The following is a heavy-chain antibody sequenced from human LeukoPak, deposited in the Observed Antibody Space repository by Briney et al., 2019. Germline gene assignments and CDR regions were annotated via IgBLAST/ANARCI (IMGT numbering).Heavy chain of an antibody. J-gene: IGHJ5*02. Sequence: GGSLRLSCAASGFTFSSYSMNWVRQAPGKGLEWVSSISSSSSYIYYADSVKGRFTISIDNAKNSLYLQMNSLRAEDTAVYYCARDQSSSWANWFDPWGQGTLVTVSS. V-gene: IGHV3-21*01. D-gene: IGHD6-13*01. CDR1: GFTFSSYS. CDR3: ARDQSSSWANWFDP. CDR2: ISSSSSYI.